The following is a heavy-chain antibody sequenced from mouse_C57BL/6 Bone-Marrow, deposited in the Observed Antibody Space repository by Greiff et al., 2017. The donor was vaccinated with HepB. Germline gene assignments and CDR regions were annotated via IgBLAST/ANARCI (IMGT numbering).Heavy chain of an antibody. CDR2: ISNLAYSI. J-gene: IGHJ4*01. CDR1: GFTFSDYG. CDR3: ARHPYAMDY. V-gene: IGHV5-15*04. Sequence: EVMLVESGGGLVQPGGSLKLSCAASGFTFSDYGMAWVRQAPRNGPEWVAFISNLAYSIYYADTVTGRFTISRGNAKNTLYLEMSSLRSEDTAMYYCARHPYAMDYWGQGTSVTVSS.